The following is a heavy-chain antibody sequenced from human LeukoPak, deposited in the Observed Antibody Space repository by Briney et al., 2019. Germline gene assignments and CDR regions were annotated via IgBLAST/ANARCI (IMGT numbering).Heavy chain of an antibody. V-gene: IGHV4-4*07. D-gene: IGHD4-17*01. J-gene: IGHJ2*01. CDR3: ARKSSGDYVDWYFDL. Sequence: SETLSLTCTVSGVSISSYYWNWIRQPAGKGLEWIGRIYSSGTTNYNPSLKRRVTMSVDTSKNQLYLKLSSVTAADTAVYYCARKSSGDYVDWYFDLWGRGTLVTVSS. CDR2: IYSSGTT. CDR1: GVSISSYY.